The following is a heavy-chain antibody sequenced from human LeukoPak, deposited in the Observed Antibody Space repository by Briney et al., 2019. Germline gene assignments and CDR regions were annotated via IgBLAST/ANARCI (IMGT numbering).Heavy chain of an antibody. CDR2: ISSTSTTI. J-gene: IGHJ6*02. V-gene: IGHV3-48*01. CDR1: GFTFSTYS. CDR3: ARGTRAYYYAMDV. Sequence: PGGSLRLSCAASGFTFSTYSMNWVRQAPGKGLEWVSYISSTSTTIYYADSVKGRFTISRDNSKNTVFLQMNTLRAEDTAVYYCARGTRAYYYAMDVWGQGTTVTVSS. D-gene: IGHD1-7*01.